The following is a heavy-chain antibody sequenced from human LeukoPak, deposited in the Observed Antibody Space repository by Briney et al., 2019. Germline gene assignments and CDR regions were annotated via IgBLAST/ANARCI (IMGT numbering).Heavy chain of an antibody. CDR3: ARESPELRAFDC. CDR2: IYSGGST. V-gene: IGHV3-53*01. D-gene: IGHD1-7*01. CDR1: GFTVRTNY. Sequence: GGSLRLSCVASGFTVRTNYMNWVRQAPGRGLEWVSVIYSGGSTYYADSVKGRFTISRDNSKNTLYLQMNSLRAEDTAVYYCARESPELRAFDCWGQGTLVTVSS. J-gene: IGHJ4*02.